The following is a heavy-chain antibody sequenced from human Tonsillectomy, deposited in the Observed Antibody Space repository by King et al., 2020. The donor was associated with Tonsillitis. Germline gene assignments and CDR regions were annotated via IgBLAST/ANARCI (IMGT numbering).Heavy chain of an antibody. V-gene: IGHV4-30-4*01. CDR1: GGSISSGDYY. Sequence: VQLQESGPGLVKPSQTLSLTCTVSGGSISSGDYYWSWIRQPPGKCLEWIGYIYYSGSTYYNPSLKIRVTISVNTSKNQFSLKLSSVTAADTAVYYCARVPRFWSGYLYWGQGTLVTVSS. D-gene: IGHD3-3*01. J-gene: IGHJ4*02. CDR2: IYYSGST. CDR3: ARVPRFWSGYLY.